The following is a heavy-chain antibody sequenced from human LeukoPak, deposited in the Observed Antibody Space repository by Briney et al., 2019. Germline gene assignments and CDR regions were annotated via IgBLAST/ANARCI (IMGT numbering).Heavy chain of an antibody. CDR3: VRTNPWDLTYYFDY. D-gene: IGHD1-14*01. CDR2: INHSGST. CDR1: GGSFSGYY. J-gene: IGHJ4*02. V-gene: IGHV4-34*01. Sequence: SETLSLTCAVYGGSFSGYYWSWIRQPPGKGLEWIGEINHSGSTNYNPSLKSRVTISVDTSKNQFSLRLTSVTAADTAVYYCVRTNPWDLTYYFDYWGQGTLVTVSS.